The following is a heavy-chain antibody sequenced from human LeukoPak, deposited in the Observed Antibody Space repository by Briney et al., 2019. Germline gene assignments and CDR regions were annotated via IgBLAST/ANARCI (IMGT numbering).Heavy chain of an antibody. CDR2: ISWNSGNI. V-gene: IGHV3-9*01. CDR1: GFTFDDYA. J-gene: IGHJ4*02. Sequence: GGSLRLSCAASGFTFDDYAMHWDRQVPGKGLEWVSGISWNSGNIEYADSVKGRFTISRDNAKKSLFLQMNSLRAEDTALYYCARDPSYSSSSPYFDYWGQGVLVTVSS. CDR3: ARDPSYSSSSPYFDY. D-gene: IGHD6-6*01.